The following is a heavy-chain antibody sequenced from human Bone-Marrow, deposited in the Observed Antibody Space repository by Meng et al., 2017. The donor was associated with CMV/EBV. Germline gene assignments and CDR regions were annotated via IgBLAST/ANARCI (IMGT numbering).Heavy chain of an antibody. CDR1: GGSISSSSYY. Sequence: GSLRLSCTVSGGSISSSSYYWGWIRQPPGKGLEWIGSIYHSGSTYYNPSLKSRVTISVDTSKNQFSLQLSYVTAADTAVYYCARERRHFYGMDVWGQGTTVTVSS. CDR2: IYHSGST. V-gene: IGHV4-39*07. CDR3: ARERRHFYGMDV. J-gene: IGHJ6*02.